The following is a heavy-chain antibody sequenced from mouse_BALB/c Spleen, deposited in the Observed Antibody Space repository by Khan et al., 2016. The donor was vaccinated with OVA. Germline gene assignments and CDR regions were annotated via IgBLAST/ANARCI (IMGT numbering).Heavy chain of an antibody. CDR1: GYSFTGYY. CDR3: AMYHGYFDV. J-gene: IGHJ1*01. CDR2: VNPNNGGP. V-gene: IGHV1-26*01. Sequence: EVQLQQSGPDLVKPGASVKISCKASGYSFTGYYIHWVKQSHGKSLEWLGRVNPNNGGPSYNQKFKGKALLNVDKSSHTAYMELRSLKAEDSAVYSCAMYHGYFDVWGAGTTVTVAS.